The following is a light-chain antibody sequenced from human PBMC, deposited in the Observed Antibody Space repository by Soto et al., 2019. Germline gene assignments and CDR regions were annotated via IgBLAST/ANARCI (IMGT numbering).Light chain of an antibody. V-gene: IGKV3-15*01. CDR2: GAS. CDR3: QQRRT. CDR1: QSVSSN. J-gene: IGKJ5*01. Sequence: ENMLTLSPGTLSLSTGERATLSCRASQSVSSNLAWYQQKPGQAPRLLSYGASTRAAGIPARFSGSGSGTDFTLTLTSLQSEDFAVFYCQQRRTFGQGTRLEIK.